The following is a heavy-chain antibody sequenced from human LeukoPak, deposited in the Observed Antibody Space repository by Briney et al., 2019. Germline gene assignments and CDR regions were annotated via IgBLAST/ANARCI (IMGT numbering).Heavy chain of an antibody. CDR2: IDYSGST. CDR3: ARAWDYVYNWFDP. D-gene: IGHD3-16*01. J-gene: IGHJ5*02. CDR1: GGSISSGDYY. V-gene: IGHV4-30-4*01. Sequence: PSETLSLTCTVSGGSISSGDYYWSWIRQPPGKGLEWIGYIDYSGSTYYNPSLKSRVTISVDTSKNQFSLKLSSVTAADTAVYYCARAWDYVYNWFDPWGQGTLVTVSS.